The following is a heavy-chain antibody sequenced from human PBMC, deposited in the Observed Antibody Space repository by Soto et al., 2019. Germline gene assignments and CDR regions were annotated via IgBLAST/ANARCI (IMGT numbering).Heavy chain of an antibody. CDR1: GGSFRTYT. J-gene: IGHJ5*02. Sequence: RASVKVSCKASGGSFRTYTINWVRQAPGQGLEWMGGIIPIFTTTDYAQKFQGRVTITADTSTSTAYMELRSLRSEGTAVYYCARGDIVVGNWFDPWGQGTLVTVSS. CDR3: ARGDIVVGNWFDP. CDR2: IIPIFTTT. D-gene: IGHD2-2*01. V-gene: IGHV1-69*06.